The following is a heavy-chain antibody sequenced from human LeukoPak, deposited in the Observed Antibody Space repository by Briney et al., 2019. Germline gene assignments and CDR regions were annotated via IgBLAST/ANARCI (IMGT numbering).Heavy chain of an antibody. CDR1: GDRVSSNSAA. D-gene: IGHD6-19*01. J-gene: IGHJ3*02. V-gene: IGHV6-1*01. CDR2: TYYRSKWKN. CDR3: ARDSDAVDAFDI. Sequence: SQTLSPTCAISGDRVSSNSAAWNWIRQSPSRGLEWLGRTYYRSKWKNDYAVFVKSRTTINPDTSKNQFTLQMNSVTPEDTAVYYCARDSDAVDAFDIWGQGTMVTVSS.